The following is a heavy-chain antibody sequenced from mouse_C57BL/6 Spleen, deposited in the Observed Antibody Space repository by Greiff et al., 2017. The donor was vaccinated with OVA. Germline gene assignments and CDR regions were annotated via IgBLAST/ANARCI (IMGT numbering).Heavy chain of an antibody. V-gene: IGHV1-64*01. J-gene: IGHJ2*01. CDR2: IHPNSGST. D-gene: IGHD2-4*01. CDR3: ARGGYDYDGFDY. Sequence: QVQLQQSGAELVKPGASVKLSCKASGYTFTSYWMHWVKQRPGQGLEWIGMIHPNSGSTNYNEKFKSKATLTVDKSSSTAYMQLSSLTSEDSAVYYCARGGYDYDGFDYWGQGTTLTVSS. CDR1: GYTFTSYW.